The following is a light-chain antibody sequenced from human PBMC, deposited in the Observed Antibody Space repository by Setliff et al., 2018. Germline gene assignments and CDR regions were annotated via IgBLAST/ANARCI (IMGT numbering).Light chain of an antibody. Sequence: QSVLAQPASVSGSPRQSITISCTGTSSDIGNFNFVSWYQQHPGKAPKLIIYEVNIRPSGVSDRFSGSKSGNTASLTISGLQAEDEADYFCSSYTTSSSLYVFGTGTKVTV. CDR3: SSYTTSSSLYV. CDR2: EVN. J-gene: IGLJ1*01. V-gene: IGLV2-14*01. CDR1: SSDIGNFNF.